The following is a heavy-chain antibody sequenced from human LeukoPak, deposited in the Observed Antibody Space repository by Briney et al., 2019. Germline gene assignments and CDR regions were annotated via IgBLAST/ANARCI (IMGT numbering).Heavy chain of an antibody. J-gene: IGHJ3*02. CDR1: GGSISNYY. D-gene: IGHD1-26*01. V-gene: IGHV4-4*07. CDR2: INTSGST. Sequence: SETLSLTCTVSGGSISNYYWSWIRQPAGKGLEWIGRINTSGSTNCNPSLKSRVTMSVDTSKNQFSLKLTSVTAADTAVYYCARDRPNLGGSSRGSLAFDIWGQGTMVTVSS. CDR3: ARDRPNLGGSSRGSLAFDI.